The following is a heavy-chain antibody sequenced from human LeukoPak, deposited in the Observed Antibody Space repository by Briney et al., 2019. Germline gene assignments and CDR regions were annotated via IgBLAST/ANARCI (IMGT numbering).Heavy chain of an antibody. Sequence: GGSLTLSCAASGFTFSSYWMTWVRQAPGKGLEWVANIKQDGSEKYYVDSVKGRFTISGDNAKNSLYLQMNSLRAEDTAVYYCARDKIYYYYGLDVWGQGTTVTVSS. J-gene: IGHJ6*02. CDR3: ARDKIYYYYGLDV. V-gene: IGHV3-7*04. CDR2: IKQDGSEK. CDR1: GFTFSSYW.